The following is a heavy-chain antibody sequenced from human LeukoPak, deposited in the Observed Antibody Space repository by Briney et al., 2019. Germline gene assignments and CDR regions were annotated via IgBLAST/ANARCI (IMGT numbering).Heavy chain of an antibody. Sequence: GRSLRLSCAASGFTFSSYAMHWVRQAPGKGLEWVAVISYDGSNKYYADSVKGRFTISRDNSKNTLYLQMNSLRAEDTAVYYCARVRIPYYYGMDVWGQGTTVTVSS. J-gene: IGHJ6*02. CDR3: ARVRIPYYYGMDV. CDR2: ISYDGSNK. CDR1: GFTFSSYA. V-gene: IGHV3-30-3*01.